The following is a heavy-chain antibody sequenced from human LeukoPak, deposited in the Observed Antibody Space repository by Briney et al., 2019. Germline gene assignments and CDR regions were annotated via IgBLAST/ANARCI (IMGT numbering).Heavy chain of an antibody. CDR1: GGSISSGDYY. D-gene: IGHD6-13*01. CDR2: VYYTGGT. Sequence: PSETLSLTCSVSGGSISSGDYYWTWIRQPPGKGLEWIGYVYYTGGTDYNPSLRSPVTISVDTSKNQFSLKLTSVTAADTAVYYCARGNGEQQLTGDYWGQGTLVTVSS. CDR3: ARGNGEQQLTGDY. V-gene: IGHV4-30-4*01. J-gene: IGHJ4*02.